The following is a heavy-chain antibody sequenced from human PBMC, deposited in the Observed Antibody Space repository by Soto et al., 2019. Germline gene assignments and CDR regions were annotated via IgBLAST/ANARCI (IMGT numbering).Heavy chain of an antibody. V-gene: IGHV3-23*01. CDR3: ASQIFLSGTAAPGMDV. D-gene: IGHD3-3*01. CDR2: ISGSGVST. J-gene: IGHJ6*02. CDR1: GFTFSSYA. Sequence: PGGSLRLSCAASGFTFSSYAMSWVRQAPGKGLEWVSGISGSGVSTYYADSVKGRFTISRDNPKSTLYLQMNSLRAEDTAVYYCASQIFLSGTAAPGMDVWGQETALTVSS.